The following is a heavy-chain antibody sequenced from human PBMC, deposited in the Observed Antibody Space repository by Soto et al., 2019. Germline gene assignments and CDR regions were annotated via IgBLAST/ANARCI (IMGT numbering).Heavy chain of an antibody. CDR3: ARGGMIVVVMGPSSRDFFDY. Sequence: SETLSLTCAVYGGSFSGYYWSWIRQPPGKGLEGIGEINHSGSTNYNPSLKSRVTISVDTSKNQFSLKLSSVTAADTAVYYCARGGMIVVVMGPSSRDFFDYWGQGTLLTVS. D-gene: IGHD3-22*01. J-gene: IGHJ4*02. CDR1: GGSFSGYY. CDR2: INHSGST. V-gene: IGHV4-34*01.